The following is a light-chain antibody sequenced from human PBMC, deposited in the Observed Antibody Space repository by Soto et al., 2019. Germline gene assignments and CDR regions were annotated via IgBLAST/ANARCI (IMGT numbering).Light chain of an antibody. CDR1: QSVSSY. CDR2: DAS. J-gene: IGKJ4*01. V-gene: IGKV3-11*01. Sequence: EIVLTQSPATLSLSPGERATLSCRASQSVSSYLAWYQQKPGQAPRLLIYDASNRATGIPARFSGSGSGTDFTLTISSLAPEDVAVYYCQQSSNWLTFGGGTKVEIK. CDR3: QQSSNWLT.